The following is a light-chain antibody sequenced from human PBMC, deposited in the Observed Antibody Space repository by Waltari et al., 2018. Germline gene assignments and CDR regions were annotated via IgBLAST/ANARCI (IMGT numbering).Light chain of an antibody. CDR2: ATS. Sequence: DVQLTQSPSSLSASVGDRVTITCRTRDSISTYLNWYQHKPGRAPKLLIYATSSLQSGVPSRFSGSGSGTEFTLTITCLQPEDFASYYCQQSFNTPFTFGPGTKVDIK. CDR3: QQSFNTPFT. V-gene: IGKV1-39*01. J-gene: IGKJ3*01. CDR1: DSISTY.